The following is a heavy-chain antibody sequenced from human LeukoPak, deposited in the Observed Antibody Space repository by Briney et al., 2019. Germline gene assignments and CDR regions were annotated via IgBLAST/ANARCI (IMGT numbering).Heavy chain of an antibody. CDR2: INRSGST. V-gene: IGHV4-34*01. J-gene: IGHJ6*03. D-gene: IGHD2-2*01. Sequence: NPSETLSLTCAVYGGSFSGYYWIWIRQPPGKGLEWIGEINRSGSTNYNPSLKSRVTISVDTSKNQFSLKLSSVTAADTAVYYCARRGVDCSSTSCYYYYYYMDVWGKGTTVTVSS. CDR3: ARRGVDCSSTSCYYYYYYMDV. CDR1: GGSFSGYY.